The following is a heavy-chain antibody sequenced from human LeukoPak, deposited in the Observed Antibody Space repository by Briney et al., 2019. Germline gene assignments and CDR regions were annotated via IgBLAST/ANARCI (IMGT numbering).Heavy chain of an antibody. D-gene: IGHD5-12*01. J-gene: IGHJ3*02. V-gene: IGHV3-20*04. CDR1: GFTFDDYG. CDR2: INWNGGST. CDR3: ARKVAHDAFDI. Sequence: GGSLRLSCAASGFTFDDYGMSWVRHAPGKGLEWVSGINWNGGSTGYADSVKGRFTISRDNAKNSLYLQMNSLRAEDTAVYYCARKVAHDAFDIWGQGTMVTVSS.